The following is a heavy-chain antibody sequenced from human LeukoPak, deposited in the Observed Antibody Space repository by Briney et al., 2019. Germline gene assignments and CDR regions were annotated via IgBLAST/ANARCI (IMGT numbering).Heavy chain of an antibody. D-gene: IGHD3-16*01. CDR1: GFTFSSYA. V-gene: IGHV3-23*01. CDR3: AKLRTFGFTFGGVIGN. CDR2: ISGSGGST. J-gene: IGHJ4*02. Sequence: GGSLRLSCAASGFTFSSYAMSWVRQAPGKGLEWVSAISGSGGSTYYADSVKGRFTISRDNSKNTLYLQMNSLRAEDTAVYYCAKLRTFGFTFGGVIGNWGQGTLVTVSS.